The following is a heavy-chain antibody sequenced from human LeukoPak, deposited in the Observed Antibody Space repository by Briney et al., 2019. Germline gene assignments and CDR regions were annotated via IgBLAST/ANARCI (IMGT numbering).Heavy chain of an antibody. CDR2: IIPIFGTA. CDR1: GGTFSSYA. J-gene: IGHJ5*02. V-gene: IGHV1-69*05. Sequence: SVKVSCKASGGTFSSYAISWMRQAPGQGLEWMGGIIPIFGTANYAQKFQGRVTITTDESTSTAYMELSSLRSEDTAVYYCARDLCSSTSCYTGYWFDPWGQGTLVTVSS. D-gene: IGHD2-2*02. CDR3: ARDLCSSTSCYTGYWFDP.